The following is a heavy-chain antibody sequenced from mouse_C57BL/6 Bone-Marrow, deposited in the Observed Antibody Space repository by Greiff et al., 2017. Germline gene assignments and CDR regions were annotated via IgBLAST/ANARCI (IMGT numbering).Heavy chain of an antibody. Sequence: VQLQQSGAELVKPGASVKMSCKASGYTFTSYWIPWVKQRPGHGLAWIGDIYPGSGSTNYNEKFKSKATLTVDTSSSTAYMQLSSLTSEDSAVYYCARYYYGSSYVWYFDVWGTGTTVTVSS. V-gene: IGHV1-55*01. CDR1: GYTFTSYW. CDR3: ARYYYGSSYVWYFDV. CDR2: IYPGSGST. D-gene: IGHD1-1*01. J-gene: IGHJ1*03.